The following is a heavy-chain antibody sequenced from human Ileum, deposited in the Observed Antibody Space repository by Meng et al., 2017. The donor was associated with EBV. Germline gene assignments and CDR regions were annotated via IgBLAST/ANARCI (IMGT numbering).Heavy chain of an antibody. V-gene: IGHV4-61*08. J-gene: IGHJ4*02. CDR3: ARERGGGDRGIQ. D-gene: IGHD2-21*02. CDR1: NGSVSSYGYY. CDR2: MSYTGST. Sequence: QVHLQESGPGLVKPSETLSLTCSASNGSVSSYGYYWTWIRQPPGKGLEWIGYMSYTGSTNYKSTLKSRVTISVDKSKNQFSLKLSSVTAADTAVYYCARERGGGDRGIQWGQGTLVTASS.